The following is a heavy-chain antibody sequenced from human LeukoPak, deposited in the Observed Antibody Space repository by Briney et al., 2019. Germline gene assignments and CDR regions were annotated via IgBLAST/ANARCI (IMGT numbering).Heavy chain of an antibody. Sequence: HPGGSLRLSCAASGFTFGSYAMSWVRQAPGKGLEWVSAISGSGGSTYYADSVKGRFTISRDNSKNTLYLQMNSLRAEDTAVYYCAKEAYRMIVAEPDVWGQGTTVTVSS. CDR2: ISGSGGST. V-gene: IGHV3-23*01. CDR1: GFTFGSYA. CDR3: AKEAYRMIVAEPDV. D-gene: IGHD3-22*01. J-gene: IGHJ6*02.